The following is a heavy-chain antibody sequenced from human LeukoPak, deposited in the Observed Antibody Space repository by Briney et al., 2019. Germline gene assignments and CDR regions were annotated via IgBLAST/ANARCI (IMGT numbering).Heavy chain of an antibody. Sequence: ASVKVSCKASGYTFTGYYMHWVRQAPGQGREWRGGINPNSGGTNYAQKFQGRVTMTRDTSISTAYMELSRLRSDDTAVYYCAREGRYDSSGYYSYWGQGTPVTVSS. CDR2: INPNSGGT. V-gene: IGHV1-2*02. D-gene: IGHD3-22*01. CDR1: GYTFTGYY. J-gene: IGHJ4*02. CDR3: AREGRYDSSGYYSY.